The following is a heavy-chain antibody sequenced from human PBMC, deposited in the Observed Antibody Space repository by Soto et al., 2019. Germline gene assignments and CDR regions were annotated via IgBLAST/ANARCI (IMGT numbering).Heavy chain of an antibody. CDR1: GGSISIFH. V-gene: IGHV4-59*01. Sequence: QVQLQESGPGLVKPSETLSLTCSVSGGSISIFHWSWIRQTPGKGLEWIGYIYYTGSTNYNPSLESRVTISADTSKNLFSLKLTSVTAADTAVYFRARRPNTLVFDYWGQGLLVTVSS. CDR3: ARRPNTLVFDY. CDR2: IYYTGST. J-gene: IGHJ4*02. D-gene: IGHD2-8*02.